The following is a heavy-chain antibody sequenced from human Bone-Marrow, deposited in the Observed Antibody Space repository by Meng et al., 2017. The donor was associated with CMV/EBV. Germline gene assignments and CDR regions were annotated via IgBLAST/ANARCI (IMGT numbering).Heavy chain of an antibody. CDR3: ARLDYSSTSCQDD. D-gene: IGHD2-2*01. CDR1: GFTFSSYS. J-gene: IGHJ4*03. V-gene: IGHV3-21*01. Sequence: GGSLRLSCAASGFTFSSYSMNWVRQAPGKGLEWVSSISSTSSYIYYADSVKGRFTISRDNAKNSLYLQMNSLRADDTAVYYCARLDYSSTSCQDDWGQGTLVTVSS. CDR2: ISSTSSYI.